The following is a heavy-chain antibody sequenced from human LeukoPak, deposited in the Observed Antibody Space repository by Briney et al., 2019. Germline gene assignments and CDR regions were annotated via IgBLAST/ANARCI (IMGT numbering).Heavy chain of an antibody. CDR1: GGSISSGGYY. D-gene: IGHD3-22*01. CDR3: AHSSGYYDPFDY. V-gene: IGHV4-31*03. J-gene: IGHJ4*02. CDR2: IYYSGST. Sequence: SETLSLTCTVSGGSISSGGYYWSWIRQHPGKGLEWIGYIYYSGSTYYNPSLKSRVTISVDTSRNQFSLKLSSVTAADTAVYYCAHSSGYYDPFDYWGQGTLVTVSS.